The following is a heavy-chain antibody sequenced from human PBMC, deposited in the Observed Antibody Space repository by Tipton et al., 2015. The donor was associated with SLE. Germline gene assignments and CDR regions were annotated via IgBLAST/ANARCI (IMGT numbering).Heavy chain of an antibody. Sequence: QVQLVQSGAEAKKPGASVKVSCKASGYTFTSYGISWVRQAPGQGLEWMGWISAYNGNTNYAQKLQGRVTMTTDTSTSTAYMELRSLRSDDTAFYYCARDKVQGVSSDAFDIWGQGTMVTVSS. J-gene: IGHJ3*02. V-gene: IGHV1-18*01. CDR3: ARDKVQGVSSDAFDI. CDR2: ISAYNGNT. D-gene: IGHD3-10*01. CDR1: GYTFTSYG.